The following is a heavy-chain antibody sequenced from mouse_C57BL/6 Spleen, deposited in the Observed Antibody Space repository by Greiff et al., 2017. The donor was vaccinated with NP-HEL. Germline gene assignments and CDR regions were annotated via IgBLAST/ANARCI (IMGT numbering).Heavy chain of an antibody. CDR1: GYAFSSSW. V-gene: IGHV1-82*01. CDR2: IYPGDGAT. CDR3: ARGDYGSSYWFAY. D-gene: IGHD1-1*01. Sequence: VQLQQSGPELVKPGASVKISCKASGYAFSSSWMNWVKQRPGKGLEWIGRIYPGDGATNYNGKFKGKATLTADKSSSTAYMQLSSLTSEDSAVYFCARGDYGSSYWFAYWGQGTLVTVSA. J-gene: IGHJ3*01.